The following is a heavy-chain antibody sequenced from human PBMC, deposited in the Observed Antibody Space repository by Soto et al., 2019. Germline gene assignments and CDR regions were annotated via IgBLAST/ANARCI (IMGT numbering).Heavy chain of an antibody. CDR3: ASNYYDSSGYYFYFDY. CDR1: GGSISSGGYS. D-gene: IGHD3-22*01. J-gene: IGHJ4*02. V-gene: IGHV4-30-2*01. Sequence: QLQLQESGSGLVKPSQTLSLTCAVSGGSISSGGYSWSWIRQPPGKGLEWIGYIYHSGSTYYNPSLKSRVTISVDRSKNQFSLKLSSVTAADTAVYYCASNYYDSSGYYFYFDYWGQGTLVTVSS. CDR2: IYHSGST.